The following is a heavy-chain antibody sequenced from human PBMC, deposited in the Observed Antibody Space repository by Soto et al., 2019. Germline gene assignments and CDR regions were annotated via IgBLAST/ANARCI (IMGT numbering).Heavy chain of an antibody. CDR2: INSDGSST. CDR1: GFTFSSYW. D-gene: IGHD6-6*01. Sequence: PGGSLRLSCAASGFTFSSYWMHWVRRAPGKGLVWVSRINSDGSSTSYADSVKGRFTISRDNAKNTLYLQMNSLRAEDTAVYYCARGIAARQLVVFDYWGQGTLVTVSS. J-gene: IGHJ4*02. V-gene: IGHV3-74*01. CDR3: ARGIAARQLVVFDY.